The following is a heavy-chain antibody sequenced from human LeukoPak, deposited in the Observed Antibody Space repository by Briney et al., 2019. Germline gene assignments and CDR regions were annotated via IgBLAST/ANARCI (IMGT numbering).Heavy chain of an antibody. CDR2: IIPIFGTA. CDR1: GYTFTSYG. Sequence: ASVKVSCKASGYTFTSYGISWVRQAPGQGLEWMGGIIPIFGTANYAQKFQGRVTITTDESTSTAYMELSSLRSEDTAVYYCARGPDFWSGYYEVWGQGTLVTVSS. V-gene: IGHV1-69*05. CDR3: ARGPDFWSGYYEV. D-gene: IGHD3-3*01. J-gene: IGHJ4*02.